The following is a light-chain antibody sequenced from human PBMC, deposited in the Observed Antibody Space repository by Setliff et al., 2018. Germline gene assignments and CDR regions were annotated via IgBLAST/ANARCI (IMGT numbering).Light chain of an antibody. V-gene: IGLV2-14*01. J-gene: IGLJ2*01. CDR3: SSCTSSSALG. CDR2: DVS. Sequence: QSALTQPASVSGSPGQSITISCTGTSSDVGVYNYVSWYQQHPGRAPKLMIYDVSKRPSGVSNRFSGSKSGNTASLTISGLQAEDEADYYCSSCTSSSALGVGGGTK. CDR1: SSDVGVYNY.